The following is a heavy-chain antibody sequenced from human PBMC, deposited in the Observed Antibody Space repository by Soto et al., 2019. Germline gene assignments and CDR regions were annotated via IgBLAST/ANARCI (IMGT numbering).Heavy chain of an antibody. Sequence: PGWSLRLSCAASDFTFSSFWMSWVRQAPGKGLEWVANIKEDGSVRNYVDSVKGRFTISRDNAKNLLILQMNSLRVDDTAVYYCESLERIPHPMDVWGQGNTVSVP. CDR3: ESLERIPHPMDV. CDR2: IKEDGSVR. CDR1: DFTFSSFW. J-gene: IGHJ6*02. V-gene: IGHV3-7*01. D-gene: IGHD3-3*01.